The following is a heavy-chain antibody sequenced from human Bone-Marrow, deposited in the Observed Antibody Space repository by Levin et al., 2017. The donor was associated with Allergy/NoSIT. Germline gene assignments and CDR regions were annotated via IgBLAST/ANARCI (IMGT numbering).Heavy chain of an antibody. CDR3: STVRYCTSGVCYARYYYYYGMDV. CDR1: GFTLNNAW. CDR2: FKGKTDGGTT. D-gene: IGHD2-8*01. V-gene: IGHV3-15*07. J-gene: IGHJ6*02. Sequence: GESLKISCAVSGFTLNNAWINWVRQAPGKGLEWVGRFKGKTDGGTTDYAAPVKGRFTISREDSKNMLYLQMNSLKTEETAVYYCSTVRYCTSGVCYARYYYYYGMDVWGQGTTVTVSS.